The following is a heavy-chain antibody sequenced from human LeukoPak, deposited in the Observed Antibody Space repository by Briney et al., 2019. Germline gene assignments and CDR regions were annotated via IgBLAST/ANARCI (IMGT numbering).Heavy chain of an antibody. CDR3: ARGWGHY. Sequence: GGSLRLSCAASGFTFSSYAMHWVRQAPGKGLEWVAVISYDGSNEYYADSVKGRFTISRDNSKSTLYLQMNSLRAEDTAVYYCARGWGHYWGQGTLVTVSS. CDR1: GFTFSSYA. V-gene: IGHV3-30-3*01. D-gene: IGHD3-16*01. J-gene: IGHJ4*02. CDR2: ISYDGSNE.